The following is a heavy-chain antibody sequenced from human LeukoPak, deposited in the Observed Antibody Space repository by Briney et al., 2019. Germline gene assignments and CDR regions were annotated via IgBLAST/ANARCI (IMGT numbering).Heavy chain of an antibody. V-gene: IGHV3-23*01. Sequence: PGGSLRLSCAASGFTFSSYAMSWVRQAPGHGLKWVSAISGSVGSTYYADSVKGRFTISRDNSKNTLYLQMNSLRAEDTAVYYCARAPEDDDAFDIWGQGTMVTVSS. J-gene: IGHJ3*02. CDR1: GFTFSSYA. CDR2: ISGSVGST. D-gene: IGHD1-14*01. CDR3: ARAPEDDDAFDI.